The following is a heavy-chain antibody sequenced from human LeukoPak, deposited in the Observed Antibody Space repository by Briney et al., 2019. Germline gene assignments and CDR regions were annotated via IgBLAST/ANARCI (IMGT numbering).Heavy chain of an antibody. D-gene: IGHD2-2*01. CDR1: GGTFRRYA. V-gene: IGHV1-69*04. J-gene: IGHJ6*02. Sequence: SVNVSREPSGGTFRRYAIRGVRQATRQGREWMGRIIPIFGVTQYAHPLQGRVTITADKSTSTAYMELSSLRPEDTAVYCCARDIRAYCSSTSCYEYYYYYGMDVWGQGTTVTVSS. CDR2: IIPIFGVT. CDR3: ARDIRAYCSSTSCYEYYYYYGMDV.